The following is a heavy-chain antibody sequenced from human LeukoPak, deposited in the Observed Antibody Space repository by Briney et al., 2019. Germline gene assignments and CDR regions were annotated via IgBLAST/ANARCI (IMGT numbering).Heavy chain of an antibody. V-gene: IGHV1-46*01. CDR3: LTTVTRQLDY. J-gene: IGHJ4*02. CDR1: GYTFSNYF. CDR2: INPSDGST. Sequence: ASVKVSCKASGYTFSNYFLHWVRQAPGQGLEWMGMINPSDGSTSYAQKFQDRVTMTRDTSTSTVYMDLSSLRSEDTAVYYCLTTVTRQLDYWGQGTLVTVSS. D-gene: IGHD4-17*01.